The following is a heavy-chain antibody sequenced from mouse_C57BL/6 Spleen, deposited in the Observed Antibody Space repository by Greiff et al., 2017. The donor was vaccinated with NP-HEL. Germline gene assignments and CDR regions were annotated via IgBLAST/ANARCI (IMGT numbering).Heavy chain of an antibody. CDR1: GYTFTSYW. Sequence: QVQLKQPGAELVRPGSSVKLSCKASGYTFTSYWMDWVKQRPGQGLEWIGNIYPSDSETHYNQKFKDKATLTVDKSSSTAYTQLSSLTSEDSAVYYSARSNFFDYWGQGTTLTVSS. CDR2: IYPSDSET. J-gene: IGHJ2*01. V-gene: IGHV1-61*01. CDR3: ARSNFFDY.